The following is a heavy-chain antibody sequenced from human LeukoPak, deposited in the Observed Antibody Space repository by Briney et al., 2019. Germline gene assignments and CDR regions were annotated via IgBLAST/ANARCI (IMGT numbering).Heavy chain of an antibody. CDR1: GFTVTTNY. V-gene: IGHV3-66*01. D-gene: IGHD2-15*01. CDR3: SGSCQKYYYYYGMDV. CDR2: IYSGGYT. Sequence: PGGSLRLSCAASGFTVTTNYMTWVRQAPGKGLEWVSIIYSGGYTDYADSVKGRFTISRDNSKNTLDLQMNSLRAEDTAVYYCSGSCQKYYYYYGMDVWGQGTTVTVSS. J-gene: IGHJ6*02.